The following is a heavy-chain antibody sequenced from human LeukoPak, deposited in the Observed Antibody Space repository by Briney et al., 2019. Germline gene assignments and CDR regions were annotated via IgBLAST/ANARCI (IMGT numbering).Heavy chain of an antibody. V-gene: IGHV1-69*04. CDR1: GGTFSSYA. J-gene: IGHJ4*02. D-gene: IGHD2-2*01. CDR3: ARGYCSSTSCSHFDY. CDR2: IIPILGIA. Sequence: ASVKVSCKASGGTFSSYAISWVRQAPGQGLEWMGRIIPILGIANYAQKFQGRVTITADKSTSTAYMELSSLRSEDTAVYYCARGYCSSTSCSHFDYWGQGTLVTVSS.